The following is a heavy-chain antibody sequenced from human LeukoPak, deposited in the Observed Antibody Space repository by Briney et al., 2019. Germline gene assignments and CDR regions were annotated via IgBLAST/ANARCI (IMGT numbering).Heavy chain of an antibody. CDR3: ARQGSISAFDL. J-gene: IGHJ4*02. Sequence: SETLSLTCAVYIGSFSGYHWSWIRQPPAKGLEWIGEIDHSGNTKYNPSLKSQVTISVDRSKNQFSLNLRSLSAADTAVYFCARQGSISAFDLWGRGTLVTVSS. CDR1: IGSFSGYH. D-gene: IGHD1-26*01. CDR2: IDHSGNT. V-gene: IGHV4-34*01.